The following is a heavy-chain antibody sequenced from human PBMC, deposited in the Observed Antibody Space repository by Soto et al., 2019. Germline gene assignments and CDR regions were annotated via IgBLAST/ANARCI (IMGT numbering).Heavy chain of an antibody. Sequence: GGSLRLSCAASGFTFSNAWMNWVRQAPGKGLEWVGRIKSKTDGGTTDYAAPVKGRFTISRDDSKNTLYLQMNSLKTEDTAVYYCTTDSWGYYDSSGYYSTPTYWGQGTLVTVSS. J-gene: IGHJ4*02. CDR3: TTDSWGYYDSSGYYSTPTY. V-gene: IGHV3-15*07. D-gene: IGHD3-22*01. CDR2: IKSKTDGGTT. CDR1: GFTFSNAW.